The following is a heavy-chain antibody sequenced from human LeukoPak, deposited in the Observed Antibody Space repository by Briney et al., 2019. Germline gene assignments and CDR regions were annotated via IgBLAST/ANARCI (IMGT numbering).Heavy chain of an antibody. J-gene: IGHJ4*02. V-gene: IGHV3-23*01. CDR2: ITSRGEST. CDR1: GFTFSNYA. D-gene: IGHD3-10*01. CDR3: ARDRPNYYGGDGHYYRRDGDY. Sequence: GGSLRLSCAASGFTFSNYAMSWVRQAPGKGLQWVSSITSRGESTWYVDSVKGRFTITRDNSENTLYLQMHSLRAEDTAVYYCARDRPNYYGGDGHYYRRDGDYWGRGTLVSVSS.